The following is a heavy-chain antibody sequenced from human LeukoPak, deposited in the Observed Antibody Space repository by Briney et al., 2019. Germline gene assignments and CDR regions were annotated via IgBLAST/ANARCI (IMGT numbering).Heavy chain of an antibody. J-gene: IGHJ5*02. V-gene: IGHV1-46*01. Sequence: GASVKVSCKASGYTLTTYYMHWVRQAPGQGLEWMGIINPNTGSTTYAQKFHGRVTMTRDTSTSTVYMDLSSLRSEDTAVYYCARGYSSTWYNWFDPWGQGTLVTVSS. D-gene: IGHD2-2*01. CDR1: GYTLTTYY. CDR2: INPNTGST. CDR3: ARGYSSTWYNWFDP.